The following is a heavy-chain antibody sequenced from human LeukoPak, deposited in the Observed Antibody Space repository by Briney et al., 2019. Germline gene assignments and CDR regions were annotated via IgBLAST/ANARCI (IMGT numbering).Heavy chain of an antibody. CDR3: ARGSPSPGDY. V-gene: IGHV1-18*01. CDR1: AYTLANYG. J-gene: IGHJ4*02. CDR2: ISGSNGNT. Sequence: ASVEVSCKASAYTLANYGITWVRQAPGQGLEWMGWISGSNGNTNYAQKLQGRLTLTTDTSRSTAYMELRSLRSDDTAVYYCARGSPSPGDYWGQGTLVTVSS.